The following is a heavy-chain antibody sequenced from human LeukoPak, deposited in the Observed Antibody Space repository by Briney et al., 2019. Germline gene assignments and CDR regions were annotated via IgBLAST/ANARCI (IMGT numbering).Heavy chain of an antibody. CDR3: ARLPNYYDSSTDY. Sequence: SETLSLTCTVSGSSISSSSYYWGWIRQPPGKGLEWIGSIYYSGSTYYNPSLKSRVTISVDTSKNQFSLKPSSVTAADTAVYYCARLPNYYDSSTDYWGQGTLVTVSS. J-gene: IGHJ4*02. CDR2: IYYSGST. CDR1: GSSISSSSYY. D-gene: IGHD3-22*01. V-gene: IGHV4-39*01.